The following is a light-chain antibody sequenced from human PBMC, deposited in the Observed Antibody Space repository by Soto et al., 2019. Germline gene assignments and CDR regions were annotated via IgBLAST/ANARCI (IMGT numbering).Light chain of an antibody. Sequence: QSVLTQPPSVSGAPGQRVTISCTGSSSNIGAGYDVHWYQQLPGTAPKLLIYGNSNRPSGVPDRFSGSKSGTSASLAITRLQAEDEADYYCQSYDSRLSGHVVFGGGTKLTVL. V-gene: IGLV1-40*01. CDR1: SSNIGAGYD. CDR2: GNS. CDR3: QSYDSRLSGHVV. J-gene: IGLJ2*01.